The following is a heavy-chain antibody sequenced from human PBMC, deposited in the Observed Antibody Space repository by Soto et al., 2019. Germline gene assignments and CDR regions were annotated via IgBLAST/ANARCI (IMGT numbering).Heavy chain of an antibody. CDR2: IYWNDDK. CDR1: GFSLSTSGVG. V-gene: IGHV2-5*01. J-gene: IGHJ3*02. CDR3: ALRRWAVASSGVNDAFEI. Sequence: SGPTLVNPTQTLTLTCTFSGFSLSTSGVGVGWIRQPPGKALEWLALIYWNDDKRYSPSLKSRLTITKDTSKNQVVLTRTNMDPVDTATYCCALRRWAVASSGVNDAFEIRGQGRMVTVSS. D-gene: IGHD6-19*01.